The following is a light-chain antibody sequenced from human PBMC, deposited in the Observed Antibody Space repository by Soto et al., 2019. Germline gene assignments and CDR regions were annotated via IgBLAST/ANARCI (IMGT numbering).Light chain of an antibody. V-gene: IGKV3-15*01. Sequence: ERVMTQSPATLSVSPGERATLSCRASQSVSSNLAWYQQKPGQAPRLLIYGASTRATGIPARFSGSGSGTEFTLTISSLQSEDFAVYHCQQYNDWPYTFGQGTKVEIK. CDR3: QQYNDWPYT. CDR1: QSVSSN. J-gene: IGKJ2*01. CDR2: GAS.